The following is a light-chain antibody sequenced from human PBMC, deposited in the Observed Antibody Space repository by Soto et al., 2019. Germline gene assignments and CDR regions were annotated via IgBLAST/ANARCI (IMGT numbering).Light chain of an antibody. Sequence: TQSPGTLSLSPGEIATLSCRASQTVSITYLTWYQQKPGQAPILLIFGASTRATGLPARFSGSGSGTEFTLTIASLRSEDFAVYYCQQYNHWPPTFGHGTKVDI. CDR1: QTVSITY. CDR2: GAS. CDR3: QQYNHWPPT. V-gene: IGKV3-15*01. J-gene: IGKJ1*01.